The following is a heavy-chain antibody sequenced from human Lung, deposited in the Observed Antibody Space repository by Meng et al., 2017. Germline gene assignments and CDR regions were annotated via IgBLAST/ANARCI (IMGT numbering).Heavy chain of an antibody. CDR2: IWYDGSNK. V-gene: IGHV3-33*01. D-gene: IGHD6-13*01. J-gene: IGHJ4*02. Sequence: QVQLVESVGGVVQPGRSLRLSCAASGFTFSSYGMHWVRQAPGKGLEWVAVIWYDGSNKYYADSVKGRFTISRDNSKNTLYLQMNSLRAEDTAVYYCARGRYSSSSAVVDYWGQGTLVTVSS. CDR3: ARGRYSSSSAVVDY. CDR1: GFTFSSYG.